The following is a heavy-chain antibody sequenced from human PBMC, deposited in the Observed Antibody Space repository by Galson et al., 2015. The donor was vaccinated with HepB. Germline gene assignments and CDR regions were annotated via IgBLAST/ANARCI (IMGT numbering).Heavy chain of an antibody. CDR2: IRRNTYGATT. D-gene: IGHD6-13*01. V-gene: IGHV3-49*03. CDR1: GFTFGDYA. CDR3: AREAAGLGGYFDY. Sequence: SCASSGFTFGDYAVNWFRQAPGKGLEWIGFIRRNTYGATTEYAASLKGRFSISRDDSKNIAHLQMNSLQTEDTAVYFCAREAAGLGGYFDYWGRGTLVTVSS. J-gene: IGHJ4*02.